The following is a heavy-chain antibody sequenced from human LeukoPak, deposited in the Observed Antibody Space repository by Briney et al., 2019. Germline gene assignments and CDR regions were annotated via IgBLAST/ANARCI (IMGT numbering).Heavy chain of an antibody. D-gene: IGHD6-19*01. CDR3: ARDNSSGWYYFDY. J-gene: IGHJ4*02. CDR1: GVSISSYY. Sequence: SETLSLTCTVSGVSISSYYWSWIRQPPGKGLEWIGYIYYSGSTNYNPSLKSRVTISVDTSKNQFSLKLSSVTAADTAVYYCARDNSSGWYYFDYWGQGTLVTVSS. CDR2: IYYSGST. V-gene: IGHV4-59*01.